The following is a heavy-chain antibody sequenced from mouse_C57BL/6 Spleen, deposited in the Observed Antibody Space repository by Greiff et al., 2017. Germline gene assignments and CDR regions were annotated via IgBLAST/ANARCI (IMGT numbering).Heavy chain of an antibody. D-gene: IGHD2-4*01. V-gene: IGHV2-6-1*01. CDR1: GFSFTSYG. CDR3: ARHGDYDYDGDPMAY. CDR2: IWSDGST. J-gene: IGHJ3*01. Sequence: VQLQESGPGLVAPSQSLSISCTVSGFSFTSYGVHWVRQPPGKGLEWLVVIWSDGSTTYNSDLKYRLSISKDNSKGQVFLKMNSHLTDETAVYYCARHGDYDYDGDPMAYWGQGTLVTVSA.